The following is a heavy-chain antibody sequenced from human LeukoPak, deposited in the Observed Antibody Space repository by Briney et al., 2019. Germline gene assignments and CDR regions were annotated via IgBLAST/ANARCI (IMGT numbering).Heavy chain of an antibody. CDR3: AITYYYGSGSYSSLDY. CDR2: INPSGSYT. Sequence: ASVKVSCKASGFTFTSYYMHWVRQAPGQGLEWMGIINPSGSYTSYAQKFQGRVTMTTDTSTSTAYMELRSLRSDDTAVYYCAITYYYGSGSYSSLDYWGQGTLVTVSS. J-gene: IGHJ4*02. V-gene: IGHV1-46*01. D-gene: IGHD3-10*01. CDR1: GFTFTSYY.